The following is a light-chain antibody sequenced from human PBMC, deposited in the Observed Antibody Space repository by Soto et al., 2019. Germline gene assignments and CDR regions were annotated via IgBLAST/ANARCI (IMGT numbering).Light chain of an antibody. CDR3: VAWDDSLSGGV. J-gene: IGLJ7*01. CDR1: RSNIGSNY. CDR2: RND. V-gene: IGLV1-47*01. Sequence: QPVLTQPPTASGTPGQRVTISCSGSRSNIGSNYVYWYQQVPGTAPKLLIYRNDQRPSGVPDRFSGSKSGTSASLAISGLRSEDEADYYCVAWDDSLSGGVFGGGTQLTV.